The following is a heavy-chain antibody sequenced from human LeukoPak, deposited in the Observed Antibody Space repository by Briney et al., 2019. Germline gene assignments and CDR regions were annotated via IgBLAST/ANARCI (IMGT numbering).Heavy chain of an antibody. D-gene: IGHD3-22*01. CDR3: ARESEYYYDSSGYYPKGSDY. CDR2: ISSSGGYI. J-gene: IGHJ4*02. Sequence: GVLRLSCAASGFTFSSYTMIWVRQAPGKGLEWVSSISSSGGYINYADSVKGRFTISRDNAENSLYLQMNSLRAEDTAVYYCARESEYYYDSSGYYPKGSDYWGQGTLVTVSS. CDR1: GFTFSSYT. V-gene: IGHV3-21*01.